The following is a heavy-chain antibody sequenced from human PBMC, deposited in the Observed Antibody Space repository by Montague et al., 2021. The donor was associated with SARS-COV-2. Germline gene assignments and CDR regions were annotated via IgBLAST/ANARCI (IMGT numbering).Heavy chain of an antibody. D-gene: IGHD3-10*01. CDR3: ARAAQKQYVLLWFGELLHDAFDI. V-gene: IGHV3-30-3*01. Sequence: SLRLSCAASGFTFSSYAMHWVRQAPGKGLEWVAVISYGGSNKYYXXSVKGRFTISRDNSKNTLYLQMNSLRAEDTAVYYCARAAQKQYVLLWFGELLHDAFDIWGQGTMVTVSS. CDR1: GFTFSSYA. J-gene: IGHJ3*02. CDR2: ISYGGSNK.